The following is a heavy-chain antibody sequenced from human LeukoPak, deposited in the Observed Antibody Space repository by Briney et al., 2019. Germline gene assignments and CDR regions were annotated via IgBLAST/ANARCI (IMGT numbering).Heavy chain of an antibody. Sequence: PSETLSLTCAVSGASVSSSTYFWGWIRHPPGEGPEWLGSVSHSGATYYNPSLKSRVTISLDTSKNHITLTVTSVTVADTALYFCASRIVVSPTAIETWFDSWGQGTLVTVS. CDR2: VSHSGAT. V-gene: IGHV4-39*06. J-gene: IGHJ5*01. D-gene: IGHD2-2*01. CDR3: ASRIVVSPTAIETWFDS. CDR1: GASVSSSTYF.